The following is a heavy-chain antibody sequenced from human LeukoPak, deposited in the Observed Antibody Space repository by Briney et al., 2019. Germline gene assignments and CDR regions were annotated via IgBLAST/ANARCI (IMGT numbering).Heavy chain of an antibody. CDR1: GYIFTDYS. V-gene: IGHV1-69*05. D-gene: IGHD6-19*01. Sequence: SVKVSCKASGYIFTDYSMHWVRQAPGQGLEWMGGIIPIFGTANYAQKFQGRVTITTDESTSTAYMELSSLRSEDTAVYYCARDSSGWFDYWGQGTLVTVSS. CDR3: ARDSSGWFDY. CDR2: IIPIFGTA. J-gene: IGHJ5*01.